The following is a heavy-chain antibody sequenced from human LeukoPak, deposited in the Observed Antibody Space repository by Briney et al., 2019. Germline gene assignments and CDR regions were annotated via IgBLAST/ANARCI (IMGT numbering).Heavy chain of an antibody. CDR2: FSAYNGNT. Sequence: ASVKVSCKASGYTFTSYGISWVRQAPGQGLEWMGWFSAYNGNTNYAQKLQGRVTMTTDTSTSTAYMELRSLRSDDTAVYYCARDWVKISQYYFDYWGQGTLVTVSS. D-gene: IGHD2/OR15-2a*01. CDR3: ARDWVKISQYYFDY. V-gene: IGHV1-18*01. J-gene: IGHJ4*02. CDR1: GYTFTSYG.